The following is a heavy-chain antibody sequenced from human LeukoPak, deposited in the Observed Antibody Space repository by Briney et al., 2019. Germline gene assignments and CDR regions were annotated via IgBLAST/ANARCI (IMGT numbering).Heavy chain of an antibody. D-gene: IGHD6-19*01. CDR2: ISGSGGST. J-gene: IGHJ4*02. CDR1: GFTFSSYA. V-gene: IGHV3-23*01. Sequence: GGSLRLSCAASGFTFSSYAMSWVRQAPGKGLEWVSAISGSGGSTYYADSVKGRFTISRDNSKNTLYLQMNSLRAEDTAVYYCAKPVYSSGWYAPALTYFDCWGQGTLVTVSS. CDR3: AKPVYSSGWYAPALTYFDC.